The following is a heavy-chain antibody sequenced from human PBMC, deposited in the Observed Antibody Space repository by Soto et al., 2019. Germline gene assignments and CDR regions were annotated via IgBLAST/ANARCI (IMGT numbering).Heavy chain of an antibody. Sequence: PSQTLSLTCAISGDSVSSNSAAWNWIRQSPSRGLEWLGRTYYRSKWYNDYAVSVKSRITINPDTSKNQFSLQLNSVTPEDTAVYYCARALYYYDSSGLPGRFDIWGQGTMVTVSS. CDR1: GDSVSSNSAA. CDR3: ARALYYYDSSGLPGRFDI. CDR2: TYYRSKWYN. D-gene: IGHD3-22*01. V-gene: IGHV6-1*01. J-gene: IGHJ3*02.